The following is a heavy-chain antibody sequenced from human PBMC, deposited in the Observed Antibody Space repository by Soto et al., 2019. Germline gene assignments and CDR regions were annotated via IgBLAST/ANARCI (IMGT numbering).Heavy chain of an antibody. CDR3: ARADYATGSYYPDY. V-gene: IGHV4-31*03. J-gene: IGHJ4*02. CDR2: ISNSGST. CDR1: GGSVRRGNYY. Sequence: QVQLQESGPGLVKPSQTLSLTCTVSGGSVRRGNYYWSWIRQFPGKGLEWIGYISNSGSTHYNPSLMSRITILVDTSKNQFFLELGSVTAADTALYYCARADYATGSYYPDYWGQGTLVTVSS. D-gene: IGHD3-10*01.